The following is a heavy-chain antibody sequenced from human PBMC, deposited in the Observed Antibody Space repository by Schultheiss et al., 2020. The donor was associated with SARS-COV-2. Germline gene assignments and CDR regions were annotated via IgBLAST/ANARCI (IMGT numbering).Heavy chain of an antibody. V-gene: IGHV1-46*01. D-gene: IGHD5-24*01. J-gene: IGHJ6*02. Sequence: ASVKVSCKASGYTFTSYYMHWVRQAPGQGLEWMGIINPSGGSTSYAQKFQGRVTMTRDTSTSTVYMELSSLRSEDTALYYCARWLQSYYYYYGMDVWGQGTTVTVSS. CDR3: ARWLQSYYYYYGMDV. CDR1: GYTFTSYY. CDR2: INPSGGST.